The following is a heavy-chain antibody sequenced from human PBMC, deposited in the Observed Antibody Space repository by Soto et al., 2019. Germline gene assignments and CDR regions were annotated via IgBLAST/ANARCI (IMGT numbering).Heavy chain of an antibody. CDR3: ARDEVSLYYFDY. CDR2: ISYDGSNK. J-gene: IGHJ4*02. V-gene: IGHV3-30-3*01. Sequence: PGGSLRLSCAASGFTFSSYAMHWVRQAPGKGLEWVAVISYDGSNKYYADSVKGRFTISRDNSKNTLYLQMNSLRAEDTAVYYCARDEVSLYYFDYWGQGTLVTVSS. D-gene: IGHD3-16*02. CDR1: GFTFSSYA.